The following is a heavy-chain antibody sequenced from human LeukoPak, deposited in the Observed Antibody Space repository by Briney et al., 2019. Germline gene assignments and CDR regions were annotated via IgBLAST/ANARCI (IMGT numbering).Heavy chain of an antibody. CDR3: ASVLSGIAVAGSFDP. D-gene: IGHD6-19*01. CDR1: GGTFSSYA. J-gene: IGHJ5*02. Sequence: GASVKVSCKASGGTFSSYAISWVRQAPGQGLEWMGRIIPILGIASYAQKFQGRVTITADKSTSTAYMELSSLRSEDTAVYYCASVLSGIAVAGSFDPWGQGTLVTVSS. V-gene: IGHV1-69*04. CDR2: IIPILGIA.